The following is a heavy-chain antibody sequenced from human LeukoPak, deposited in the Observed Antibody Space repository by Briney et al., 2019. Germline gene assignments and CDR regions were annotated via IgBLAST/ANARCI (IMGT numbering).Heavy chain of an antibody. J-gene: IGHJ4*02. CDR2: ISGSGGTGT. CDR3: AKDAYDYVWGNYRPNYYFDY. V-gene: IGHV3-23*01. D-gene: IGHD3-16*02. Sequence: GGSLRLSCAATGFTFSSYAMSWVRQAPGKGLEWVSAISGSGGTGTYYADSVKGRFTISRDNSKNTLSLQLNSLRAEDTAVFYCAKDAYDYVWGNYRPNYYFDYWGQGTLVTVSS. CDR1: GFTFSSYA.